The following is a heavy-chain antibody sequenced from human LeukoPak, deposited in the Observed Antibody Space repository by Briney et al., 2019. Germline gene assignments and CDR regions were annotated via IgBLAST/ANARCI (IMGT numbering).Heavy chain of an antibody. CDR3: ARSAGGKIDY. V-gene: IGHV4-59*08. CDR1: GGSISSYY. J-gene: IGHJ4*02. CDR2: IYYSGST. Sequence: SETLSLTCTVSGGSISSYYWSWIRQPPGKGLEWIGYIYYSGSTNNNPSLKSRVTISVDTSKNQFSLKLSSVTAADTAVYYCARSAGGKIDYWGQGTLVTVSS.